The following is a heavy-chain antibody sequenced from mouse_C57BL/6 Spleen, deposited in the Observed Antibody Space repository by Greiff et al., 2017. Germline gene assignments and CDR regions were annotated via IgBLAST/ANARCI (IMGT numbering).Heavy chain of an antibody. CDR1: GYTFTSYW. CDR3: ARWSYDFDY. J-gene: IGHJ2*01. V-gene: IGHV1-64*01. D-gene: IGHD2-12*01. Sequence: QVQLQQPGAELVKPGASVKLSCKASGYTFTSYWMHWVKQRPGQGLEWIGMIHPNSGSTNYNEKFKSKATLTVDNSSSTAYMQLSSLTSEDSAVYDCARWSYDFDYWGQSTTLTVSS. CDR2: IHPNSGST.